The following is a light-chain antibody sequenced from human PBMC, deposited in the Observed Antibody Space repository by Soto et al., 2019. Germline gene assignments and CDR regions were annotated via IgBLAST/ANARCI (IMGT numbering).Light chain of an antibody. CDR2: EGT. J-gene: IGLJ1*01. CDR1: SSDVGTFNL. Sequence: QSALTQPPSVSGFLGQSITMSCTGSSSDVGTFNLVSWFQQHPGKAPKLLIFEGTKRPSGVSDRFSGSKSGNTASLTISGLQAEDEADHHCCSYAGTRPSWVFGTGTKVTVL. V-gene: IGLV2-23*01. CDR3: CSYAGTRPSWV.